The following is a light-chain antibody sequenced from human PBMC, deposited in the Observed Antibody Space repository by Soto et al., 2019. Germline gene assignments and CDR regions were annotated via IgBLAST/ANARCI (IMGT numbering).Light chain of an antibody. V-gene: IGKV3-11*01. J-gene: IGKJ3*01. CDR2: DAS. CDR3: QHRSNWPIFT. Sequence: PGERATLSCRASQSVSSYLAWYQQKPGQAPRLLIYDASSRATGIPARFSGSGSGTDFTLTISSLEPEDFAVYYCQHRSNWPIFTFGPGTKVDIK. CDR1: QSVSSY.